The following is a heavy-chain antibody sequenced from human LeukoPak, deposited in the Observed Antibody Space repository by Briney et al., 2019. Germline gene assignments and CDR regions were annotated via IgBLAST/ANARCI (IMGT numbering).Heavy chain of an antibody. J-gene: IGHJ4*02. CDR3: ARAPYTSGWYRGDNDY. V-gene: IGHV3-48*01. CDR1: GFTFSSYS. Sequence: PGGSLRLSCAASGFTFSSYSMIWLRPAPGKGLEWVSYISGSSGTRYYADSVKGRFTISRDNAKNSLYLQMNSLRAEDTAVYYCARAPYTSGWYRGDNDYWGQGTLVTVSS. CDR2: ISGSSGTR. D-gene: IGHD6-19*01.